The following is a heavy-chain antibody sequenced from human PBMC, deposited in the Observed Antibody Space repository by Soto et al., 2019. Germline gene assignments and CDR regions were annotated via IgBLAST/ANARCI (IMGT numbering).Heavy chain of an antibody. CDR1: GFTFSSYW. V-gene: IGHV3-74*01. D-gene: IGHD3-10*01. CDR2: INFVGTTI. Sequence: EVQLVESGGGLLQPGGSLRLSCAASGFTFSSYWMHWVRQTPGKGLVWVSRINFVGTTINYADSVKGRFTISRDNAKNTLYLQINSLRAEDTAVYYCARGASGSYKVDYWGQGTLVTVSS. J-gene: IGHJ4*02. CDR3: ARGASGSYKVDY.